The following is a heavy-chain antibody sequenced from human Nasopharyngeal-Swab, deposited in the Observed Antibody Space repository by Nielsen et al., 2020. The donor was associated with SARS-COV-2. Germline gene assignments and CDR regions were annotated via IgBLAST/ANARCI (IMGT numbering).Heavy chain of an antibody. CDR2: IGDKAHNYAT. Sequence: GESPKISCAASGFVFSGSAIHWVRQASGRGLELVGRIGDKAHNYATTYAASVKGRFTISRDDSKNTAFLQMDSLNTEATALYYCTTDYYFDYWGQGTLVTVSS. V-gene: IGHV3-73*01. CDR3: TTDYYFDY. D-gene: IGHD4/OR15-4a*01. CDR1: GFVFSGSA. J-gene: IGHJ4*02.